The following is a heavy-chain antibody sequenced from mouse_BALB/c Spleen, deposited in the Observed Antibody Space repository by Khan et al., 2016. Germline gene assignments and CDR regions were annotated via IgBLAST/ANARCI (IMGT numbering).Heavy chain of an antibody. J-gene: IGHJ4*01. CDR3: ARRYYRYDDALDY. Sequence: EVQLQESGPGLVKPSQSLSLTCTVTGYSITSDYAWNWIRQFPGNKLEWMGYISYSGSTNYNPSLKSRISITRDTSKNQFFLQLHSVTTEDTATYYCARRYYRYDDALDYWGQGTSVTVSS. D-gene: IGHD2-14*01. CDR1: GYSITSDYA. CDR2: ISYSGST. V-gene: IGHV3-2*02.